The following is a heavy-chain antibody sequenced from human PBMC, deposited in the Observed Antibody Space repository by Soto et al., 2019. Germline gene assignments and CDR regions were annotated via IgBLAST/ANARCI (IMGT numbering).Heavy chain of an antibody. D-gene: IGHD6-19*01. CDR1: GGSISSYY. Sequence: SETLSLTCAVSGGSISSYYWSWIRQPPGKGLEWIGYIYYSGSTNYNPSLKSRVTISVDTSKNQFSLKLSSVTAADTAVYYCAREAEAGYYYYGMDVWGQWTTVTVSS. CDR3: AREAEAGYYYYGMDV. J-gene: IGHJ6*02. CDR2: IYYSGST. V-gene: IGHV4-59*01.